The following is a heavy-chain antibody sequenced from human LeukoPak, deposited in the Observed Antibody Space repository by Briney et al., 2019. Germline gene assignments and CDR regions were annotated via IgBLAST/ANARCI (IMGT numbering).Heavy chain of an antibody. V-gene: IGHV1-18*01. CDR3: ARVNDVAVVAAAAPHFEY. D-gene: IGHD2-15*01. Sequence: ASVKVSCKPSGYTFISYGISWVRQAPGQGREGGGGMSAYKGDTDYAQKFQGRVAITTDTSKNTVYMELTRLRSDDTAVYYCARVNDVAVVAAAAPHFEYWGQGTLVTVSS. CDR2: MSAYKGDT. J-gene: IGHJ4*02. CDR1: GYTFISYG.